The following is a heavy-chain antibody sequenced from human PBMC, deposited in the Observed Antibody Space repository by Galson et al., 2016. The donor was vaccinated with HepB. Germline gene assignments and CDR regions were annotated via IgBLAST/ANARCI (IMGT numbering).Heavy chain of an antibody. V-gene: IGHV3-23*01. CDR2: ISGDGGNT. CDR3: PKALPPFGDYYYYGVDV. Sequence: SLRLSCAASGFTFSNFAMSWVRQAPGKGLEWVSAISGDGGNTNYTDSVTGRFTISRDNSKSTLALHMNSLRSEDTAVYYCPKALPPFGDYYYYGVDVWGQGTTVTMSS. CDR1: GFTFSNFA. D-gene: IGHD3-10*01. J-gene: IGHJ6*02.